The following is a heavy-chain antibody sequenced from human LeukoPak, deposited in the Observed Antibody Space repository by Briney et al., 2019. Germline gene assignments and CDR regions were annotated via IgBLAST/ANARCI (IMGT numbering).Heavy chain of an antibody. Sequence: ASVNLSFNASGYTFTIYSISWVRQAPGQGLEWMGWISAYNGNTNYAQKLQGRVTITTDTSTSTAYMELRSLRSDDTAVYYCARGWLYRPEGMDVWGKGTTVTVSS. J-gene: IGHJ6*04. D-gene: IGHD5-12*01. V-gene: IGHV1-18*04. CDR1: GYTFTIYS. CDR3: ARGWLYRPEGMDV. CDR2: ISAYNGNT.